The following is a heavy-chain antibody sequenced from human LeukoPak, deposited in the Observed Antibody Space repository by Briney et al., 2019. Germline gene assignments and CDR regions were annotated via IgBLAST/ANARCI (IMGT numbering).Heavy chain of an antibody. J-gene: IGHJ4*02. CDR3: AKERFVVVGADGGSPPDY. Sequence: PGGSLRLSCAASGFTFGSYAMTWVRQAPGKGLEWVSGLSGSGGSTYYADSVKGRFTISRDNSKNTLYLQMNRLRAEDTAIYDCAKERFVVVGADGGSPPDYWGQGTLVTVSS. CDR2: LSGSGGST. V-gene: IGHV3-23*01. D-gene: IGHD2-15*01. CDR1: GFTFGSYA.